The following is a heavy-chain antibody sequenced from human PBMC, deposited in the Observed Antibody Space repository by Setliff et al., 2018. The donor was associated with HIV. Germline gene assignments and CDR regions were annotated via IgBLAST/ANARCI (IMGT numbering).Heavy chain of an antibody. CDR3: ARHDGTYCGGDCYLLGYFDL. CDR2: IYYSGST. CDR1: GGSISSGSYY. D-gene: IGHD2-21*02. J-gene: IGHJ2*01. V-gene: IGHV4-61*02. Sequence: PSETLSLTCTVSGGSISSGSYYWSWIRQPAGKGLEWIGRIYYSGSTYYNPSLKSRVTISVDTSKNQFSLKLSSVTAADTAVYYCARHDGTYCGGDCYLLGYFDLWGRGTLVTVSS.